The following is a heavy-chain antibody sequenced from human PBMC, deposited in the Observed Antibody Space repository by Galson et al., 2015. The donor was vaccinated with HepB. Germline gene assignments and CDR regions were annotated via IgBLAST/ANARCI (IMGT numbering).Heavy chain of an antibody. CDR2: ISAFSGNT. V-gene: IGHV1-18*01. D-gene: IGHD3-22*01. J-gene: IGHJ4*02. CDR1: GYTFTNYG. CDR3: ARTSSGFYLDY. Sequence: SVKVSCKGSGYTFTNYGFSWVRQAPGQGLEWMGWISAFSGNTNDAQKLQDRVTLTTDTSTTTAYMELRSLRSDDTAVFYCARTSSGFYLDYWGQGTLVTVSS.